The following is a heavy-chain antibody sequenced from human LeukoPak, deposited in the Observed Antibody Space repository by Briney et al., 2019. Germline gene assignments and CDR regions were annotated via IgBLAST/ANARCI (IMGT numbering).Heavy chain of an antibody. D-gene: IGHD3-22*01. J-gene: IGHJ6*03. CDR3: ARVEASSWDSSGYDYYYYYMDV. Sequence: GGSLRLSCAASRFTFDDYGMSWVRQAPGKGLEWVSGINWNGGSTGYADSVKGRFTISRDNAKNSLYLQMNSLRAEDTALYYCARVEASSWDSSGYDYYYYYMDVWGKGTTVTISS. CDR2: INWNGGST. V-gene: IGHV3-20*04. CDR1: RFTFDDYG.